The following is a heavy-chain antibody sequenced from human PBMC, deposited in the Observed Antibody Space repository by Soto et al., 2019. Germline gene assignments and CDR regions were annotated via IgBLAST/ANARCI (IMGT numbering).Heavy chain of an antibody. CDR3: ARTSDGYNGGGDFDY. J-gene: IGHJ4*02. D-gene: IGHD5-12*01. V-gene: IGHV1-69*12. CDR1: GGTFSSYA. Sequence: QVQLVQSGAEVKKPGSSVKVSCKASGGTFSSYAISWVRQAPGQGLEWMGGIIPIFGTANYAQKFQGRVTIXXDXSXNTAYMELSSLSSEDTAVYYCARTSDGYNGGGDFDYWGQGTLVTVSS. CDR2: IIPIFGTA.